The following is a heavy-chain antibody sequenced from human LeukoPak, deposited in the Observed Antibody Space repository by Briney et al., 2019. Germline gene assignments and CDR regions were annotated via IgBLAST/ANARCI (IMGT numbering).Heavy chain of an antibody. V-gene: IGHV3-21*01. Sequence: PGGSLRLSCAASGFTFSSYSMNWVRQAPGKGLEWVSSISSSSSYIYYADSVKGRFTISRDNAKNSLYLQMNSLRAEDTAVYYCARASSSWRVEYFQHWGQGTLVTVSS. CDR1: GFTFSSYS. CDR3: ARASSSWRVEYFQH. J-gene: IGHJ1*01. CDR2: ISSSSSYI. D-gene: IGHD6-13*01.